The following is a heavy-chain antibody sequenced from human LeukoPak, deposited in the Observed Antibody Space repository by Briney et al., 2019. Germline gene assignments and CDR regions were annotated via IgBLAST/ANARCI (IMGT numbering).Heavy chain of an antibody. CDR3: ARARWQLVPYFDS. V-gene: IGHV1-2*02. CDR1: GYTFTDYY. D-gene: IGHD6-6*01. J-gene: IGHJ4*02. CDR2: INPNSGGT. Sequence: GASVKVSCKASGYTFTDYYMRWVRQAPGQGLEWMGWINPNSGGTNLAQKFQGRVAMTRDTSISTAYLELGSLRSDDTAVYFCARARWQLVPYFDSGGQGPLVTVSS.